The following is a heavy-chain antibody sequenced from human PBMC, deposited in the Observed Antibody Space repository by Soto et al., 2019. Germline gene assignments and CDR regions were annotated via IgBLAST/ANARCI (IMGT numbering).Heavy chain of an antibody. Sequence: QVQLVQSGAEVKKPGASVKVSCKASGYTFTSYAMHWVRQAPGQRLEWMGWINAGNGNTKYSQKFLGRVTITRDTSASTAYMELSSLRSEDTALYYCARDLGGMDIWGQGTMVTVSS. CDR3: ARDLGGMDI. J-gene: IGHJ3*02. CDR2: INAGNGNT. CDR1: GYTFTSYA. D-gene: IGHD3-10*01. V-gene: IGHV1-3*01.